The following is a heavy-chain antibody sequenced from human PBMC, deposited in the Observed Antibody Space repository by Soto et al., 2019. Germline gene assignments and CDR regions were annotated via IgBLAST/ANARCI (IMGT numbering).Heavy chain of an antibody. CDR3: AKIIYDFWSGPILTNYYYYGMDV. J-gene: IGHJ6*02. CDR1: GFTFSSYE. Sequence: GGSLRLSCAASGFTFSSYEMNWFRQAPGKGLEWVSYISSSGSTIYYADSVKGRFTISRDNAKNSLYLQMNSLRAEDTAVYYCAKIIYDFWSGPILTNYYYYGMDVWGQGTTVTVSS. D-gene: IGHD3-3*01. V-gene: IGHV3-48*03. CDR2: ISSSGSTI.